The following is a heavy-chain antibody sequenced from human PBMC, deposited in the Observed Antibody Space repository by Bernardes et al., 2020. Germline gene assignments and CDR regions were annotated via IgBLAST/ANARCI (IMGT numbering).Heavy chain of an antibody. J-gene: IGHJ4*02. CDR3: AKLSAHDYGDYDFDY. CDR2: ISGSGGST. D-gene: IGHD4-17*01. CDR1: GFTFSSYA. Sequence: WGSLRLSCAASGFTFSSYAMSWVRQAPGKGLEWVSAISGSGGSTYYADPVKGRFTISRDNSKNTLYLQMNSLRAEDTAVYYCAKLSAHDYGDYDFDYWGQGTLVTVSS. V-gene: IGHV3-23*01.